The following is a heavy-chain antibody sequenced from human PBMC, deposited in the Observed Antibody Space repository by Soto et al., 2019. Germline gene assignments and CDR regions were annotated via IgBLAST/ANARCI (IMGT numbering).Heavy chain of an antibody. CDR2: ISGSGGST. Sequence: HPGGSLRLSCAASGFTFSSYAMSWVRQAPGKGLEWVSAISGSGGSTYYADSVKGRFTISRGNSKNTLYLQMNSLRAEDTAVYYCAKLGSGLEWFFDYWGQGTPVTVSS. D-gene: IGHD6-19*01. CDR3: AKLGSGLEWFFDY. J-gene: IGHJ4*02. V-gene: IGHV3-23*01. CDR1: GFTFSSYA.